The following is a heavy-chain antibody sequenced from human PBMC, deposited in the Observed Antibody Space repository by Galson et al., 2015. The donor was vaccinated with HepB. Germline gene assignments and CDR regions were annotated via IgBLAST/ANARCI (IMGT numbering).Heavy chain of an antibody. CDR1: GFTFSSYG. CDR3: AKGDRNSGWNS. J-gene: IGHJ4*02. V-gene: IGHV3-23*01. Sequence: SLRLSCAASGFTFSSYGMSWVRQAPGKGLEWVSGISGGGGSTFYADSLKGRFTISRDNSINTMYLQMNGLRAEDTAVYYCAKGDRNSGWNSWGQGTLVTGSS. D-gene: IGHD6-19*01. CDR2: ISGGGGST.